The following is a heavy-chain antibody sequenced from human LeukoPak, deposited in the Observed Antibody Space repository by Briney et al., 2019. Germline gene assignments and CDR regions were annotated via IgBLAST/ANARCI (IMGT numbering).Heavy chain of an antibody. D-gene: IGHD3-22*01. J-gene: IGHJ1*01. CDR2: ISGTGTYI. CDR3: ATYSSLNRREFQY. CDR1: GFTSSRYS. Sequence: GGSLRLSCSASGFTSSRYSMNWVRQVPGEGLEWVSSISGTGTYIYYADSVKGRFTISRDNAKNSLDLQMNSLRAEDTAVYYCATYSSLNRREFQYWGQGTLLTVSS. V-gene: IGHV3-21*01.